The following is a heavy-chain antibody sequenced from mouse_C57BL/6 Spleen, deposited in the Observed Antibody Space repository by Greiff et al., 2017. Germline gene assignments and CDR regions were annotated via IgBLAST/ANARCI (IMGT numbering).Heavy chain of an antibody. Sequence: EVQLQQSGPELVKPGASVKLSCKASGYTFTDYYMNWVKQSHGQSLEWIGDINPNNGGTSYNQKFKGKATLTVDKSSSTAYMELRSLTSEDSAVYYCARDGSSCDDWGQGTTLTVSS. V-gene: IGHV1-26*01. CDR3: ARDGSSCDD. CDR1: GYTFTDYY. D-gene: IGHD1-1*01. CDR2: INPNNGGT. J-gene: IGHJ2*01.